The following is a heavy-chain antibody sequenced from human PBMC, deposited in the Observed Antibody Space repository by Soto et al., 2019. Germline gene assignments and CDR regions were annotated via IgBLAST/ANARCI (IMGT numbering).Heavy chain of an antibody. CDR2: TTTYNGNT. D-gene: IGHD6-19*01. CDR1: GCGFTAYG. Sequence: QVQLVQSGAEVKKPGASVKISCKTSGCGFTAYGITWVRQAPGQGFEWMGRTTTYNGNTKYAQKVQGRVTMTTDTSTSTAYMELRSLRFDDTAVYYCARDNGQWLVGWGQGTLVTVSS. V-gene: IGHV1-18*01. CDR3: ARDNGQWLVG. J-gene: IGHJ4*02.